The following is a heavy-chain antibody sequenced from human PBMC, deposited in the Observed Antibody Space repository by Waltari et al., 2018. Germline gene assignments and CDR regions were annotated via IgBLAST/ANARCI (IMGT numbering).Heavy chain of an antibody. D-gene: IGHD3-10*01. CDR1: GYSISSGYY. J-gene: IGHJ4*02. CDR3: ARRDDGSGSYPPYFDY. CDR2: IYQSGRT. Sequence: QVQLQESGPGLVKPSETLSLTCAVSGYSISSGYYWGWIRQPPGKGLEWIGSIYQSGRTSNNPSLKSRVTISVDTSKNQFSLKLSSVTAADTAVYYCARRDDGSGSYPPYFDYWGQGTLVTVSS. V-gene: IGHV4-38-2*01.